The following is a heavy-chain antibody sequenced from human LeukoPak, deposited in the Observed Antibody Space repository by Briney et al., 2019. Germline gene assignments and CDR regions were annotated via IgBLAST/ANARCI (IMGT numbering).Heavy chain of an antibody. J-gene: IGHJ6*03. CDR2: MNPNSGNT. CDR1: GYPFTSYD. V-gene: IGHV1-8*01. CDR3: ARVYSSSLTYYYYYYYMDV. Sequence: GASVKVSCKASGYPFTSYDINWVRQATGQGLEWMGWMNPNSGNTGYAQKFQGRVTMTRNTSISTAYMELSSLRSEDTAVYYCARVYSSSLTYYYYYYYMDVWGKGTTVTVSS. D-gene: IGHD6-6*01.